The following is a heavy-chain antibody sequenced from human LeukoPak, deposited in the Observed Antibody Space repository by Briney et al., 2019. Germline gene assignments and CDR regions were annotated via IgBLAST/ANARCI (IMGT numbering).Heavy chain of an antibody. CDR3: ARQTYYPIYSSSPYYMDV. CDR2: IYYSGST. J-gene: IGHJ6*03. V-gene: IGHV4-39*01. Sequence: SETLSLTCTVSGGSISSSSYYWGWIRQPPGKGLEWIGSIYYSGSTYYNPSLKSRVTISVDTSKNQFSLKLSSVTAADTAVYYCARQTYYPIYSSSPYYMDVWGKGTTVTVSS. CDR1: GGSISSSSYY. D-gene: IGHD6-6*01.